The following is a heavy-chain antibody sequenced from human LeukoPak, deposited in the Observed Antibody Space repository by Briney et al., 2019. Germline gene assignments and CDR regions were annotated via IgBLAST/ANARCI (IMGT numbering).Heavy chain of an antibody. J-gene: IGHJ6*03. V-gene: IGHV4-4*07. CDR3: ARCGIAANYYYYYMDV. Sequence: KPSETLSLTCTVSGGSISSYYWSLIRQPAGKGLEWIGRIYTSGSTNYNPPLKSRVTMSVDTSKNQFSLKLSSVTAADTAVYYCARCGIAANYYYYYMDVWGIGTTVTVSS. CDR1: GGSISSYY. D-gene: IGHD6-25*01. CDR2: IYTSGST.